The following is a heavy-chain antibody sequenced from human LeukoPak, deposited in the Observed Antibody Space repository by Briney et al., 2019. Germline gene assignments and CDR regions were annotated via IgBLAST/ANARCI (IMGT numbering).Heavy chain of an antibody. D-gene: IGHD1-26*01. J-gene: IGHJ4*02. CDR3: ARDRVGGSYYADY. CDR1: GGSISSGGYS. Sequence: SQTLSLTCAVSGGSISSGGYSWSWIRQPPGKGLEWIGYIYHSGSTNYNPSLKSRVTISVDTSKNQFSLKLSSVTAADTAVYYCARDRVGGSYYADYWGQGTLVTVSS. V-gene: IGHV4-30-2*01. CDR2: IYHSGST.